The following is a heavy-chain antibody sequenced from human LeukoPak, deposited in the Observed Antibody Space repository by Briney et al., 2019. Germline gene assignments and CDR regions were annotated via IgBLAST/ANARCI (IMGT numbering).Heavy chain of an antibody. CDR3: VRDHLFAFDY. Sequence: GGSLRLSCEASGFTFNIFSMNRVRQAPGKGPEWLSYIGGNTGIIWYADSVKGRFTISRDNAKNSLYLQMNSLGVEDTAVYFCVRDHLFAFDYWGRGALVTVSS. V-gene: IGHV3-48*01. CDR2: IGGNTGII. CDR1: GFTFNIFS. J-gene: IGHJ4*02.